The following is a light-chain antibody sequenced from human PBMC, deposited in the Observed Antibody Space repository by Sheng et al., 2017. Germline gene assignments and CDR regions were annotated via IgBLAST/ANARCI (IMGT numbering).Light chain of an antibody. Sequence: EIVMTQSPATLSVSPGERATLSCRASQSVSSNLAWYQQKPGQAPRLLIYGASTRATSIPARFSGSGSGTDFTLTISSLEPEDFAVYYCQQRSNWPPVTFGGGTKVEIK. CDR1: QSVSSN. CDR3: QQRSNWPPVT. J-gene: IGKJ4*01. V-gene: IGKV3-15*01. CDR2: GAS.